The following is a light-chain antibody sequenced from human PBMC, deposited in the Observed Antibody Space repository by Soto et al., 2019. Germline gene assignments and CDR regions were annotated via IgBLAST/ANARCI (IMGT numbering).Light chain of an antibody. Sequence: DIQMTQSPSSLSASVGDRVTITCRASQSISSYLNWYQQKPGKAPKLLXYAAASLQSGGPSRFSGSGSGTDLTLTISSLQTEDFANYYCQQSYSTPPITFGQGTRLEIK. J-gene: IGKJ5*01. CDR3: QQSYSTPPIT. CDR1: QSISSY. CDR2: AAA. V-gene: IGKV1-39*01.